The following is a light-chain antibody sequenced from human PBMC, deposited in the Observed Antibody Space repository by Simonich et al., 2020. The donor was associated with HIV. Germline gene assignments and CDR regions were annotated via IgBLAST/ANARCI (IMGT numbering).Light chain of an antibody. CDR2: GKN. J-gene: IGLJ3*02. CDR3: NSRDSSGNHWV. Sequence: SSELTQDPAVSVALGQTVRITCQGASLRSYYASWYQQKPGQAPVLVIYGKNNRPSGIPDRFSGSSSGNTASLTITGAHAEDEADYYCNSRDSSGNHWVFGGGTKLTVL. CDR1: SLRSYY. V-gene: IGLV3-19*01.